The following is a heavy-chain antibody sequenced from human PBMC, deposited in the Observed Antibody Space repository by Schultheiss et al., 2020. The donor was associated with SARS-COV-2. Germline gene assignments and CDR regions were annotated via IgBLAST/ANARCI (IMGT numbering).Heavy chain of an antibody. J-gene: IGHJ4*02. Sequence: GGSLRLSCAASGFTFSYFGMHWVRQAPGKGLEWVAFISYDGSNKNYADSVKGRFTISRDNSKNTLYLQMNSLRAEDTAVYYCAKDTVVPSVYSGYDSVDYWGQGTLVTVSS. D-gene: IGHD5-12*01. CDR1: GFTFSYFG. CDR2: ISYDGSNK. CDR3: AKDTVVPSVYSGYDSVDY. V-gene: IGHV3-30*18.